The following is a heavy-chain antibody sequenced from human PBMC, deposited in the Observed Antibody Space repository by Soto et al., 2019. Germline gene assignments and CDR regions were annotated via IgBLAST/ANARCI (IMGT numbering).Heavy chain of an antibody. CDR3: AKGFSTGLYVDS. CDR1: GDSVTSDSYY. Sequence: QVQLQESGPGLVKPSVTLSLTCSVSGDSVTSDSYYWTWIRQPPGKTLEWVGFILSSGGTSTNPYLRSRLSMSVDTSKNQFSMRLTSVTAADTGVYFCAKGFSTGLYVDSWGRGAQVTVSS. J-gene: IGHJ5*01. V-gene: IGHV4-61*01. CDR2: ILSSGGT. D-gene: IGHD6-19*01.